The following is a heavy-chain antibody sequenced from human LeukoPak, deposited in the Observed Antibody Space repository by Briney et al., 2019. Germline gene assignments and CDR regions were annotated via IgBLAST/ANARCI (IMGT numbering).Heavy chain of an antibody. J-gene: IGHJ6*02. V-gene: IGHV3-23*01. Sequence: GGSRRLSCAASGFTFSSYAMSWVRLAPGKGLEWVSGISVSGGRTYYADSVKGRFTISRDNSKNTLYLQMNSLRAEDTAVYYCAKGYDSPMDVWGQGTTVTVSS. CDR2: ISVSGGRT. CDR3: AKGYDSPMDV. D-gene: IGHD1-20*01. CDR1: GFTFSSYA.